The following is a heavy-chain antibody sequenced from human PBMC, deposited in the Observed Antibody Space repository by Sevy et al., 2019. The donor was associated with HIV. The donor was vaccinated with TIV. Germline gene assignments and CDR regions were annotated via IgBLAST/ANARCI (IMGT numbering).Heavy chain of an antibody. D-gene: IGHD3-22*01. J-gene: IGHJ3*01. Sequence: GGSLRLSCAASGFTFNTHAMNWVRQAPGKGLEWVSTISGPGYKTYYADSVRGRFTISRDNSQNTVHLQMNSLRADDTAVYYCAKALNPALESMLEVIPCTLKGFDVWGQGTMVTVSS. V-gene: IGHV3-23*01. CDR3: AKALNPALESMLEVIPCTLKGFDV. CDR1: GFTFNTHA. CDR2: ISGPGYKT.